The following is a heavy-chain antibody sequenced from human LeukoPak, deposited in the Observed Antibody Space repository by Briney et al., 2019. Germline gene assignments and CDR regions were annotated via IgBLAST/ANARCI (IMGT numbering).Heavy chain of an antibody. CDR3: ARVYYDYLLYKGGYYWYHFGMDV. V-gene: IGHV4-59*01. Sequence: SETLSLTCTVSGGSISSYYWSWIRQPPGKGLEGIGYIYYSGSTNYNPSLKSRVTISVDTSKNQFSLKLSSVTAADTAVYYCARVYYDYLLYKGGYYWYHFGMDVWGQGTTVTVSS. CDR2: IYYSGST. D-gene: IGHD3-9*01. J-gene: IGHJ6*02. CDR1: GGSISSYY.